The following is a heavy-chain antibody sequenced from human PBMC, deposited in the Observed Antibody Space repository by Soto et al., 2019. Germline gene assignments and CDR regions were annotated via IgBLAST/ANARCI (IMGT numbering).Heavy chain of an antibody. D-gene: IGHD6-19*01. CDR1: GGSFSGYF. Sequence: QVQLQQWGAGLLKASETLSLTCVVSGGSFSGYFWTWIRQSPGRGLEWIGEISHSGSRNYNPAFRSRVIISVDSSKNLVSLKLSSVTAADSATYFCARGLAYDRPITVAEPFDSWGQGTLVTVSS. CDR2: ISHSGSR. CDR3: ARGLAYDRPITVAEPFDS. V-gene: IGHV4-34*02. J-gene: IGHJ4*02.